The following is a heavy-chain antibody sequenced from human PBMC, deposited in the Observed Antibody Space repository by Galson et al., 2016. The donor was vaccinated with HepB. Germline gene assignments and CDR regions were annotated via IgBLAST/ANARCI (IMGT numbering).Heavy chain of an antibody. D-gene: IGHD2-2*01. CDR1: GGSISSKSYY. CDR2: LYYSGST. J-gene: IGHJ3*02. CDR3: ARLTSRTSLRPFAAVDI. V-gene: IGHV4-39*01. Sequence: SETLSLTCTVSGGSISSKSYYWGWIRQPPGKGLEWIGSLYYSGSTYDNPSLKSRVTISVDTSKNQFSLKLTSVTAADTAVYYCARLTSRTSLRPFAAVDIWGQGTTVIVSS.